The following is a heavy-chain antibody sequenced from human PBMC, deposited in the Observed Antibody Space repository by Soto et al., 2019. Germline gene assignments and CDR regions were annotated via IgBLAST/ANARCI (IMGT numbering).Heavy chain of an antibody. V-gene: IGHV3-23*01. D-gene: IGHD1-26*01. CDR2: ISGSGGST. Sequence: GGSLRLSCAASGFTFSSYAMSWVRKAPGKGLEWVSGISGSGGSTYYADSVKGRFTISRDDSKNTLYLQMNSLRAEDTAIFYCARDPFGYYVNYFDNWGQGTLVTVSS. CDR3: ARDPFGYYVNYFDN. J-gene: IGHJ4*02. CDR1: GFTFSSYA.